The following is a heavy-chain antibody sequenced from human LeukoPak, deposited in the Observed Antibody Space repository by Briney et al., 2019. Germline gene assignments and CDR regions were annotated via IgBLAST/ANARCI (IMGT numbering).Heavy chain of an antibody. CDR1: GFTFSSYG. Sequence: PGGSLRLSCAASGFTFSSYGMNWVRQAPGKGLEWVSHISRSSTTIYYADSVKGRFTISRDNAKNSLFLQMNSLRDEDTAVYYCVTAAVAGTVYWGQGTLVTVSS. CDR2: ISRSSTTI. D-gene: IGHD6-19*01. CDR3: VTAAVAGTVY. J-gene: IGHJ4*02. V-gene: IGHV3-48*02.